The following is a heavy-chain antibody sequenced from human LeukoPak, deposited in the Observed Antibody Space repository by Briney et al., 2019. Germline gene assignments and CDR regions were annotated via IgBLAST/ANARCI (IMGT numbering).Heavy chain of an antibody. J-gene: IGHJ4*02. CDR3: ARVEYDSSGYSITHFDY. CDR1: GYTFTGYY. V-gene: IGHV1-2*02. D-gene: IGHD3-22*01. Sequence: ASVKVSCKASGYTFTGYYMHWVRQAPGQGLEWMGWSNPNSGGTNYAQKFQGRVTMTRDTSISTAYMELSRLRSDDTAVYYCARVEYDSSGYSITHFDYWGQGTLVTVSS. CDR2: SNPNSGGT.